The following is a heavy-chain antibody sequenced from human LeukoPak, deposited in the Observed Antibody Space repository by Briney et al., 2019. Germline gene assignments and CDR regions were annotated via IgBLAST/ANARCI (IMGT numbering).Heavy chain of an antibody. CDR1: GFTFDDYA. V-gene: IGHV3-9*01. Sequence: QTGGSLRLSCAASGFTFDDYAMHWVRQAPGKGLEWVSGISWNSGSIGYADSVKGRFTISRDNAKNSLYLQMNSLRAEDTAVYYCARGDYDILTGQRIFDYWGQGTLVTVSS. J-gene: IGHJ4*02. CDR2: ISWNSGSI. CDR3: ARGDYDILTGQRIFDY. D-gene: IGHD3-9*01.